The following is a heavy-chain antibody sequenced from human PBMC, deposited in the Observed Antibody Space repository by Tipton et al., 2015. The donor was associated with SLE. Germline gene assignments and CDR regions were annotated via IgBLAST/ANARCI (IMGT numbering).Heavy chain of an antibody. V-gene: IGHV3-23*01. J-gene: IGHJ4*02. CDR3: AKEAGADKTRPNFDY. CDR1: GFTFSSYS. D-gene: IGHD6-19*01. Sequence: SLRLSCAASGFTFSSYSMNWVRQAPGKGLEWVSVLSATGPSTYYADSVKGRFTISRDNSKNTLYLQMNSLRAEDTAVYYCAKEAGADKTRPNFDYWGQGTLVTVPS. CDR2: LSATGPST.